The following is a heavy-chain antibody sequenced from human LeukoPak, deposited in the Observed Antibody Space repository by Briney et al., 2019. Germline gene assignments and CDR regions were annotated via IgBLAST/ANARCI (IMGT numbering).Heavy chain of an antibody. Sequence: SQSLSLIWTVSGGSISIYYWSWVRQPRGKGLEWIGYIYYSGSTNYNPSLKSRVTISVDTSKNQFSLKLSSVTAADTAVYYCAREEIRTWFDPWGQGTLVTVSS. CDR1: GGSISIYY. CDR2: IYYSGST. CDR3: AREEIRTWFDP. V-gene: IGHV4-59*01. J-gene: IGHJ5*02. D-gene: IGHD5-24*01.